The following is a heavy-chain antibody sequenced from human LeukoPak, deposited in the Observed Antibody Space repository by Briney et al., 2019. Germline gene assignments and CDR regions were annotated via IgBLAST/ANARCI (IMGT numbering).Heavy chain of an antibody. CDR3: AKAPGGFWSGYNNYFDP. V-gene: IGHV3-48*01. CDR2: ITASGTAM. Sequence: GGSLRLSCAASGFTFSSYSMNWVRQAPGKGLEWVSHITASGTAMFYADSVKGRFTISRDNAKNSLYLQMNSLRAEDTALYYCAKAPGGFWSGYNNYFDPWGQGTLVTVSS. D-gene: IGHD3-3*01. J-gene: IGHJ5*02. CDR1: GFTFSSYS.